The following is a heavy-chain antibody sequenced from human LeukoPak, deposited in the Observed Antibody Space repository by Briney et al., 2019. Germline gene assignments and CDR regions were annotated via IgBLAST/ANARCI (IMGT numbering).Heavy chain of an antibody. CDR3: ARVKSLRYFDRLLPTNNWFDP. D-gene: IGHD3-9*01. J-gene: IGHJ5*02. CDR1: GGSFSGYY. Sequence: SETLSLTCAVYGGSFSGYYWSWIRQPPGKGLEWIGEINHSGSTNYNPSLKSRVTISVDTSKNQFSLKLSSVTAADTAVYYCARVKSLRYFDRLLPTNNWFDPWGQGTLVTVSS. V-gene: IGHV4-34*01. CDR2: INHSGST.